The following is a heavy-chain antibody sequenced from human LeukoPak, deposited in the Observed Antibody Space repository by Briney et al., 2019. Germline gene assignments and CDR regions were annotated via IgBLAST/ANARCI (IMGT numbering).Heavy chain of an antibody. V-gene: IGHV1-58*02. J-gene: IGHJ3*02. CDR2: IVVGSGNT. Sequence: AASVKVSCKASGFTFTSSAMQWVRQARGQRLEWIGWIVVGSGNTNYAQKFQERVTITRDMSTSTAYMELSSLRAEDTAVYYCARHPLKHYYGSGSYPDDAFDIWGQGTMVTVSS. CDR1: GFTFTSSA. CDR3: ARHPLKHYYGSGSYPDDAFDI. D-gene: IGHD3-10*01.